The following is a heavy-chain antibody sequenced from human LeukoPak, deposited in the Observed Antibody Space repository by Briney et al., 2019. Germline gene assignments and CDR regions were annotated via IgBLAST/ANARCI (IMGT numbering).Heavy chain of an antibody. V-gene: IGHV3-23*01. Sequence: PGGSLRLSCEGSGFTFRAYAMTWVRQGPGKGLEWVSTITGSGGDSYQADSVKGQFTISRDNSKNTLYLQMNNLRSEDTAVYYCARRAIMDVWGQGTTVSVSS. CDR3: ARRAIMDV. CDR1: GFTFRAYA. CDR2: ITGSGGDS. J-gene: IGHJ6*02.